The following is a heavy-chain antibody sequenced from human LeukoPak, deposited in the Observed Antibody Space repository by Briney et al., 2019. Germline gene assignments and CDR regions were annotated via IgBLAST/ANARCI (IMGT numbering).Heavy chain of an antibody. Sequence: AASVKVSCKISGYLLRESSMHWVRQAPGKGLEWMGGFDAENGDIIYVQKLQGRVTMTEDISTDTAYMELSDLRSDDTAVYYCATEDPSGLDVLLNWGQGTMVTVSS. D-gene: IGHD6-19*01. V-gene: IGHV1-24*01. CDR1: GYLLRESS. CDR2: FDAENGDI. J-gene: IGHJ3*01. CDR3: ATEDPSGLDVLLN.